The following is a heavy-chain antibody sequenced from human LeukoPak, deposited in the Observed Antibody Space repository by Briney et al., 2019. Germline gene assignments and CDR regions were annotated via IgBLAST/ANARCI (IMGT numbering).Heavy chain of an antibody. Sequence: GGSLRLSCAASGFTFSSYWMHWVRQAPGKGLVWVSRISSDGSSTSYADSVKGRSTISRDNAKNTLSLQMNSLRAADTAVYYCRYGSSSGDYWGQGTLVTVSS. V-gene: IGHV3-74*01. CDR1: GFTFSSYW. D-gene: IGHD6-6*01. CDR3: RYGSSSGDY. CDR2: ISSDGSST. J-gene: IGHJ4*02.